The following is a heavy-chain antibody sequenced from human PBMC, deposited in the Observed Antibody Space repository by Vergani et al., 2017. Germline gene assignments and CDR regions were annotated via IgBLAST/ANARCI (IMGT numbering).Heavy chain of an antibody. V-gene: IGHV3-9*01. CDR2: ISWNSGSI. J-gene: IGHJ5*02. CDR1: RFTFSSYA. Sequence: EVQLLESGGGLVQPGGSLRVSCAASRFTFSSYAMHWVRQAPGKGLEWVSGISWNSGSIGYADSVKGRFTISRDNAKNSLYLQMNSLRAEDTAVYYCARGKRIFDPWGQGTLVTVSS. CDR3: ARGKRIFDP.